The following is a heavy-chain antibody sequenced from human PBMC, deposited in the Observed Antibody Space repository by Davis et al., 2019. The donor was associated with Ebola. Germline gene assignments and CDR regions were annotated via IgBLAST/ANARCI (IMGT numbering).Heavy chain of an antibody. CDR1: GYTFTSYY. D-gene: IGHD3-3*01. Sequence: AASVTVSCKASGYTFTSYYMHWVRQAPGQGLEWMGIINPSGGSTSYAQKFQGRVTMTRDTSTSTVYMELSSLRSEDTAVYYCARGTIFGVVIAYFDYWGQGTLVTVSS. J-gene: IGHJ4*02. V-gene: IGHV1-46*01. CDR3: ARGTIFGVVIAYFDY. CDR2: INPSGGST.